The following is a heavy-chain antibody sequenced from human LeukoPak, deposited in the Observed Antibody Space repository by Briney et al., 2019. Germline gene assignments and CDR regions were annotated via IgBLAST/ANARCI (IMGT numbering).Heavy chain of an antibody. J-gene: IGHJ4*02. V-gene: IGHV4-61*01. CDR3: ARRGGSGRSFDY. Sequence: SETLSLTCTVSGGSVSSGTYYWSWIRQPPGKGLEWIGYIYYTGSTNYNPSLKSRLTISVDTSKNQFSLKLSSVTAADTAVYYCARRGGSGRSFDYWGQGTLVSVSS. CDR1: GGSVSSGTYY. CDR2: IYYTGST. D-gene: IGHD3-10*01.